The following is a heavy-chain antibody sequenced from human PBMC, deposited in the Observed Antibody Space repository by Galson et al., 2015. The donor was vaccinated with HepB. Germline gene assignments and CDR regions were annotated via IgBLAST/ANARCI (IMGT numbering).Heavy chain of an antibody. V-gene: IGHV3-43*01. CDR3: AKDINSGWYHFDY. J-gene: IGHJ4*02. Sequence: SLRLSCAASGFTFDDYTMHWVRQAPGKGLEWVSLISWDGGSTYYADSVKGRFTISRDNSKNSLYLQMNSLRTEDTALYYCAKDINSGWYHFDYWGQGTLVTVSS. CDR1: GFTFDDYT. D-gene: IGHD6-19*01. CDR2: ISWDGGST.